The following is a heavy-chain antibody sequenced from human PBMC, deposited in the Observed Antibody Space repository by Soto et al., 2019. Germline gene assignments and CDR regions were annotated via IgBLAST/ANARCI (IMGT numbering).Heavy chain of an antibody. J-gene: IGHJ4*02. CDR2: INGDGTST. V-gene: IGHV3-74*01. D-gene: IGHD5-18*01. CDR3: VRDRDTYGLSFFDY. Sequence: EVQLVESGGGLLQPGGSLRLSCEASGFTFSTFWMHWVRQAPGKGLVWVSRINGDGTSTNYADSVKGRFTISRDNAKNTLYLQMNNLTAEDTAVYFCVRDRDTYGLSFFDYWGQGTLVTVSS. CDR1: GFTFSTFW.